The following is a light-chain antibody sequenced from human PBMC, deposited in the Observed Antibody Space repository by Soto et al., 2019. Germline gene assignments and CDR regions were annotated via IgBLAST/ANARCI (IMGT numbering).Light chain of an antibody. J-gene: IGLJ1*01. CDR3: TSYAGGNNV. Sequence: QSALTQPPSASGSPGQSVTISCTGTSSDVGGYNYVSWYQQHPGKVPKLMIYEVNKRPSGVPDRFSGSKSGNTASLTVSGLQAEDEAEYYCTSYAGGNNVFGTGT. CDR2: EVN. V-gene: IGLV2-8*01. CDR1: SSDVGGYNY.